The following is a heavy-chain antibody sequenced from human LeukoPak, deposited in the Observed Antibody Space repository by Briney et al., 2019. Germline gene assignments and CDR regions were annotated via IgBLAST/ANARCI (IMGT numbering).Heavy chain of an antibody. CDR1: GFTFSSYA. J-gene: IGHJ3*02. D-gene: IGHD3-10*01. V-gene: IGHV3-30*04. CDR2: ISYDGSNK. CDR3: AKSFWWFGEFSPFDI. Sequence: GGSLRLSCAASGFTFSSYAMHWVRQAPGKGLEWVAVISYDGSNKYYADSVKGRFTISRDNSKNTLYLQMNSLRAEDTAVYYCAKSFWWFGEFSPFDIWGQGTMVTVSS.